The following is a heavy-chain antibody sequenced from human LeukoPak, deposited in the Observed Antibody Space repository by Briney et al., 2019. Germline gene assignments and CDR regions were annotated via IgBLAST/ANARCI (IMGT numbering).Heavy chain of an antibody. Sequence: ASVKVSCKASGYTFTGYYMHWVRQAPGQGLEWMGWINPNSGGTNYAQKFQGRVTMTRDTSISTAYMELSRLRSDDTAVYYCARGLIAAAGTAGFDPWGQGTLVTVSP. CDR1: GYTFTGYY. D-gene: IGHD6-13*01. J-gene: IGHJ5*02. CDR2: INPNSGGT. V-gene: IGHV1-2*02. CDR3: ARGLIAAAGTAGFDP.